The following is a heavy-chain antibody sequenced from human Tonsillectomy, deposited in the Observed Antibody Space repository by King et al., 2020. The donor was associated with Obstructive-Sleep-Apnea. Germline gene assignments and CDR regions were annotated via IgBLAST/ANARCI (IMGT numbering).Heavy chain of an antibody. V-gene: IGHV4-59*01. CDR1: GGYINTYY. D-gene: IGHD3-10*01. J-gene: IGHJ5*02. Sequence: QLQESGPGLVKPSETLSLTCTVSGGYINTYYWSWIRQPPGRGLEWIGYIYLSGSTKYTPSLKSRVTISVDTSKNQFSLMLNSVTAAGTAVYYCARTSSGSYSNWFDPWGQGTLVAVSS. CDR2: IYLSGST. CDR3: ARTSSGSYSNWFDP.